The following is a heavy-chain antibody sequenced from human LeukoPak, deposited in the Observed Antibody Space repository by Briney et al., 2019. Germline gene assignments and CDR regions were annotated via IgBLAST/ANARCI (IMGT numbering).Heavy chain of an antibody. V-gene: IGHV4-59*01. CDR3: ARLYYDFFAFDY. CDR2: IYYSGST. CDR1: GGSISSYY. D-gene: IGHD3-3*01. J-gene: IGHJ4*02. Sequence: SETLSLTCTVSGGSISSYYWSLIRQPPGKGLEWIGYIYYSGSTNYNPSLKSRVTISVDTSKNQFSLKLSSVTAADTAVYYCARLYYDFFAFDYWGQGTLVTVSS.